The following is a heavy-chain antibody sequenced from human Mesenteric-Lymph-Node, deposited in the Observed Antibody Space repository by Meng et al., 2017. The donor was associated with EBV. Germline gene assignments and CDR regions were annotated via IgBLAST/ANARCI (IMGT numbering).Heavy chain of an antibody. J-gene: IGHJ5*02. CDR3: ARDSTGDSRRFDP. Sequence: QGQVVQSGAEVKKPGASVKVSCKASGYTFSSYDMHWVRQAPGQRLEWVGWINAGNGNTKYSQKLQGRVTLTRDTSASTAYMELRSLTSEDTAVYYCARDSTGDSRRFDPWGQGTLVTVSS. CDR2: INAGNGNT. D-gene: IGHD3-22*01. V-gene: IGHV1-3*01. CDR1: GYTFSSYD.